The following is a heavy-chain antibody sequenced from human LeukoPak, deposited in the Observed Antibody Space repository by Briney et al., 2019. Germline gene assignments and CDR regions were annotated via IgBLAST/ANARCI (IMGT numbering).Heavy chain of an antibody. Sequence: PGGSLRLSCAAPGFTFDDYTMHWVRQAPGKGLEWVSLISWDGGSTYYADSVKGRFTISRDNSKNSLYLQMNSLRTEDTALYYRAKGLGYSSSYFDYWGQGTLVTVSS. CDR2: ISWDGGST. CDR1: GFTFDDYT. CDR3: AKGLGYSSSYFDY. V-gene: IGHV3-43*01. J-gene: IGHJ4*02. D-gene: IGHD6-6*01.